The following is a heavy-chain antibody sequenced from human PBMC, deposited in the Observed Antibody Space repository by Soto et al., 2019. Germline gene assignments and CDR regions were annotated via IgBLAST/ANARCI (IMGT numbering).Heavy chain of an antibody. CDR1: WFSLSNARMG. D-gene: IGHD6-19*01. V-gene: IGHV2-26*01. CDR2: IFSNDEK. CDR3: ARMESSGWYFDY. Sequence: QVTWKESGPVLVKPTETLTLTCTVSWFSLSNARMGVSWIRQPRGKALEWLAHIFSNDEKSYSTSLKSRLTISKDTSKSQVALTMTDMDPVDTATYHCARMESSGWYFDYWGQGTLVAVA. J-gene: IGHJ4*02.